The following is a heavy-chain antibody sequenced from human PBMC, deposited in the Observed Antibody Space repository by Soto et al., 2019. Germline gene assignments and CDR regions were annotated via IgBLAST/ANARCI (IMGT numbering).Heavy chain of an antibody. V-gene: IGHV3-21*01. D-gene: IGHD3-16*01. CDR1: GFTFSSYS. CDR3: AREGRGMAFDI. Sequence: EVQLVESGGGLVKPGGSLRLSCAASGFTFSSYSMNWVRQAPGKGLEWVSSISSSSSYIYYADSVKGRFTISRDNAKNSLYLQMNSLRAEDMAVYYCAREGRGMAFDIWGQGTMVTVSS. J-gene: IGHJ3*02. CDR2: ISSSSSYI.